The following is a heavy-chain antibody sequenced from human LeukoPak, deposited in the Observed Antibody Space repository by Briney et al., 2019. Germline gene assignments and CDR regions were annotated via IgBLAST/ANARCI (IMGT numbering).Heavy chain of an antibody. D-gene: IGHD3-10*01. CDR2: INPNSGGT. Sequence: ASVKVSCKASGYTFTGYYMHRVRQAPGQGLEWMGWINPNSGGTNYAQKFQGWVTMTRDTSISTAYMELSRLRSDDTAVYYCARSNYYGSGSYYNVHYYGMDVWGQGTTVTVSS. CDR1: GYTFTGYY. J-gene: IGHJ6*02. CDR3: ARSNYYGSGSYYNVHYYGMDV. V-gene: IGHV1-2*04.